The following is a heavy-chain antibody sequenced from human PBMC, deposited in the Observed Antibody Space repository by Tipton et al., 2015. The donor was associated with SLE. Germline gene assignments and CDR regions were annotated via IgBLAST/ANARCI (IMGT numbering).Heavy chain of an antibody. D-gene: IGHD6-19*01. J-gene: IGHJ6*02. CDR3: ARATAVAGIYSYYGMDV. V-gene: IGHV1-18*01. CDR2: ISAYNGNT. CDR1: GYTFTSYG. Sequence: QSGAEVKKPGASVKVSCKASGYTFTSYGISWVRQAPGQGLEWMGWISAYNGNTNYAQKLQGRVTMTTDTSTSTAYMELRSLRSDDTAVYYCARATAVAGIYSYYGMDVWGQGTTVTVSS.